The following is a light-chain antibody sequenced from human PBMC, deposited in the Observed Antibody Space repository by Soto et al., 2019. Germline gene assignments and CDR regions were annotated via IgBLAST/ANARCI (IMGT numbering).Light chain of an antibody. CDR2: LGS. CDR1: QSLLHSNGYNF. CDR3: MQGLRTPYT. J-gene: IGKJ2*01. V-gene: IGKV2-28*01. Sequence: DIVMTQSPLSLPVTPGEPASISCRSSQSLLHSNGYNFFNWCLQKPGQSPQLLIFLGSNRASGVPDRFSGSGSGTDFTLKISRVEAEDVGAYYCMQGLRTPYTFGQGTNLEIK.